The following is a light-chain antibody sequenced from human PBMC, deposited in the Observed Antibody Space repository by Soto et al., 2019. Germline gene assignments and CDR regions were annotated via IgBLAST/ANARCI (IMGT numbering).Light chain of an antibody. Sequence: QAVVTQPPSVSGAPGQRVTISCTGSGSNIGAGYDVHWYPHRPGTDPKLLVFGDSHRPSGVPDRFSGSKSGTSASLAITGLQAEDEGDYYCQSYDSTLDARYVFGTGTKLTVL. CDR1: GSNIGAGYD. V-gene: IGLV1-40*01. CDR2: GDS. J-gene: IGLJ1*01. CDR3: QSYDSTLDARYV.